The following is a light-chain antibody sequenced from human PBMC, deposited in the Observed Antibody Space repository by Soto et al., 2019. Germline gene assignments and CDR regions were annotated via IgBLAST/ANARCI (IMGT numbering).Light chain of an antibody. V-gene: IGLV1-36*01. CDR3: AAWADSLNGYV. CDR1: SSNIGNNA. CDR2: YDD. J-gene: IGLJ1*01. Sequence: QSVLTPPPPVSEAPRQRATISCSGSSSNIGNNAVNWYQQLPGKAPKLLIYYDDLLPSGVSDRFSGSKSGTSASLAISGLQSEDEADYYCAAWADSLNGYVFGTGTKVTVL.